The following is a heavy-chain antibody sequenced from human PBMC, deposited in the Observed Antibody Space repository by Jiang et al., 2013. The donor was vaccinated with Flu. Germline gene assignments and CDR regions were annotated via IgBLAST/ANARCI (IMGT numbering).Heavy chain of an antibody. CDR3: ARGYGVYIREGAFDI. Sequence: KASGYTFTSYAMNWVRQAPGQGLEWMGWINTNTGNPTYAQGFTGRFVFSLDTSVSTAYLQISSLKAEDTAVYYCARGYGVYIREGAFDIWGQGTMVTVSS. J-gene: IGHJ3*02. V-gene: IGHV7-4-1*02. CDR2: INTNTGNP. D-gene: IGHD3-16*01. CDR1: GYTFTSYA.